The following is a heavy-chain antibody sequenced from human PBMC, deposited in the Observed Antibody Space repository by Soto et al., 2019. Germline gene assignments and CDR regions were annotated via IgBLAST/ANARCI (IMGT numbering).Heavy chain of an antibody. CDR1: GGTFSNYA. CDR2: IIPIFGTT. V-gene: IGHV1-69*01. J-gene: IGHJ6*02. D-gene: IGHD3-3*01. CDR3: ARDAIFGVVIRGIDYYYGMDV. Sequence: QVQLVQSGAEVKKPGSSVKVSCKASGGTFSNYAVGWVRQAPGQGRDWMGGIIPIFGTTNYAQKFQGRVTITADESTSTAYMELSSLRSEDTAVYYCARDAIFGVVIRGIDYYYGMDVWGQGTTVTVSS.